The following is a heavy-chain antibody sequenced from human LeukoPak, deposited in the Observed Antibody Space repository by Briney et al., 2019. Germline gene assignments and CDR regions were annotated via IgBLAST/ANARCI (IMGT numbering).Heavy chain of an antibody. CDR3: AKRGYDGYECDY. CDR1: GFTFDDYG. CDR2: INWNGGIT. D-gene: IGHD5-12*01. V-gene: IGHV3-20*04. Sequence: GGSLRLSCAASGFTFDDYGMSWVRQAPGKGLEWVSGINWNGGITAYADSVRGRFTISRDNSKNTLYLQMNSLRAEDTAVYYCAKRGYDGYECDYWGQGTLVTVSS. J-gene: IGHJ4*02.